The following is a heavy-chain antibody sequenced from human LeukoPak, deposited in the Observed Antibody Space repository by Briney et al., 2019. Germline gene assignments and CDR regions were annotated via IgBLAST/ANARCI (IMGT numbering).Heavy chain of an antibody. V-gene: IGHV3-53*01. CDR3: ARCKPLSGYYYREYYFDY. D-gene: IGHD3-22*01. CDR2: IYSGGST. J-gene: IGHJ4*02. Sequence: GGSLRLSCAASGFTVSSNYMSWVRQAPGKGLEWVSVIYSGGSTYYADSVKGRFTISRDNSKNTLYLQMNSLSAEDTAVYYCARCKPLSGYYYREYYFDYWGQGTLVTVSS. CDR1: GFTVSSNY.